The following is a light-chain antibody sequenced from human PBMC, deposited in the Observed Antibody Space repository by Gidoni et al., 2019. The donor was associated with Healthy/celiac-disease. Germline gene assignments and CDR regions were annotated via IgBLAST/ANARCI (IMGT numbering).Light chain of an antibody. V-gene: IGKV3-20*01. CDR1: QSVSSSY. CDR2: GAS. CDR3: QQYGSSPRT. J-gene: IGKJ1*01. Sequence: ASQSVSSSYLAWYQQKPGKAPRLLIYGASSRATGIPDRFSGSGSGTDFTLTISRLEPEDFAVYYCQQYGSSPRTFGQGTKVEIK.